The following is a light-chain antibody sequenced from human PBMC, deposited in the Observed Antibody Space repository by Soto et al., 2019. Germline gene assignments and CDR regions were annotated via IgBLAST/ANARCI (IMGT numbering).Light chain of an antibody. J-gene: IGKJ1*01. CDR1: QSISSY. Sequence: DIQMTQSPSSLSASVGDRITITCRAGQSISSYLNWYQQKLGKAPKLLIYAASSLQSGVPSRFSGRGSGTDFTLTISSLQPEDFGTYYCQQSYGTVRTFDQGTKVEVK. CDR3: QQSYGTVRT. V-gene: IGKV1-39*01. CDR2: AAS.